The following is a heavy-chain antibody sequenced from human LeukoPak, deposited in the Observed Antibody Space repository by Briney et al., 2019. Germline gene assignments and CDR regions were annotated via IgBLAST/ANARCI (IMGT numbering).Heavy chain of an antibody. V-gene: IGHV3-7*01. Sequence: GGSLRLSCAASGFSFSNYRMTWVRQAPGKGLEWVANIGQDGTGNHYVDSVKGRFTISRDNAKNSLYLQMNSLRADDTAVYYCARDLNYYATDYWGQGTLVTVSS. D-gene: IGHD1-7*01. CDR3: ARDLNYYATDY. CDR2: IGQDGTGN. CDR1: GFSFSNYR. J-gene: IGHJ4*02.